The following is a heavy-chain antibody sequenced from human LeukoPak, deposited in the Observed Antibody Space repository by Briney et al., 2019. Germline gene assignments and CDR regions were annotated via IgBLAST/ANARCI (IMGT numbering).Heavy chain of an antibody. CDR3: ARHLDGVAGVYFDY. D-gene: IGHD6-19*01. J-gene: IGHJ4*02. V-gene: IGHV4-39*01. Sequence: SETLSLTCTVPGGSISSSSYYWGWIRQPPGKGLEWIGSIYYSGSTYYNPSLKSRVTISVDTSKNQFSLKLSSVTAADTAVYYCARHLDGVAGVYFDYWGQGTLVTVSS. CDR1: GGSISSSSYY. CDR2: IYYSGST.